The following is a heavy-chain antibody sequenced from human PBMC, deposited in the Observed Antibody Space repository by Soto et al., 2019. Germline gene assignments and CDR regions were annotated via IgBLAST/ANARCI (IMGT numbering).Heavy chain of an antibody. CDR2: ISGSGGST. V-gene: IGHV3-23*01. J-gene: IGHJ6*02. D-gene: IGHD3-3*01. CDR3: AKVTYYDFWSGSSPYYYYGMDV. Sequence: EVQLLESGGGLVQPGGSLRLSCAASGFTFSSYAMSWVRQAPGKGLEWVSAISGSGGSTYYADSVKGRFTISRDNSKNTLYLQMNSLRAEDTAVYYCAKVTYYDFWSGSSPYYYYGMDVWGQGTTVTVSS. CDR1: GFTFSSYA.